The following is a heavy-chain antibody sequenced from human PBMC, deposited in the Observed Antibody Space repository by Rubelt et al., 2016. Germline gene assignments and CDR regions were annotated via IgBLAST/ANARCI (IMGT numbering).Heavy chain of an antibody. CDR2: IYYSGST. Sequence: QVQLQESGPGLVKPSETLSLTCTVSGGSISSYYWSWIRQPPGKGLAWIGYIYYSGSTNYNPSLKSRVTISVDKSKNQFSLKLSSVTAADTAVYYCAKGYCSGGSCYSWFFDIWGQGTMVTVSS. CDR3: AKGYCSGGSCYSWFFDI. J-gene: IGHJ3*02. V-gene: IGHV4-59*12. CDR1: GGSISSYY. D-gene: IGHD2-15*01.